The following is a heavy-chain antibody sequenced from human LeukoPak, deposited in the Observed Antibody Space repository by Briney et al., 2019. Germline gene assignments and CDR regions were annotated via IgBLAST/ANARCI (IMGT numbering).Heavy chain of an antibody. CDR3: ARLRSGWYYYYYYMDV. J-gene: IGHJ6*03. CDR2: IIPIFGTA. V-gene: IGHV1-69*13. D-gene: IGHD6-19*01. Sequence: SVKVSCKASGGTFSSYAISWVRQAPGQGLEWMGGIIPIFGTANYAQKFQGRVTITADESTSTAYMELSSLRSEDTAVYYCARLRSGWYYYYYYMDVWGKGTTVTVSS. CDR1: GGTFSSYA.